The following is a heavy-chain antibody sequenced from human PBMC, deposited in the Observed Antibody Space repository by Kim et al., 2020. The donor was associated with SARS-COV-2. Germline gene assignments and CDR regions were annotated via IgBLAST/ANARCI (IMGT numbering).Heavy chain of an antibody. CDR3: VRYCTGTSSCNTHGAFDI. CDR2: INGDGSST. Sequence: RGSLRLSCAVSGFTFSGYWMMWVRQVPGKGLVWVSRINGDGSSTTYADSVRGRFTISRDNAESTLYLHMNSLRAEDTAVYYCVRYCTGTSSCNTHGAFDIWGQGTMVTVSS. D-gene: IGHD2-8*02. J-gene: IGHJ3*02. CDR1: GFTFSGYW. V-gene: IGHV3-74*01.